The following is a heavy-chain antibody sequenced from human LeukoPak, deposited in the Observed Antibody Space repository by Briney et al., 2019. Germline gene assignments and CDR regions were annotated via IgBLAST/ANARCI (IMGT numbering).Heavy chain of an antibody. V-gene: IGHV3-48*01. CDR2: ISTSYSGI. CDR1: GLIVSRYS. D-gene: IGHD2-2*01. Sequence: TGGSLRLSCAASGLIVSRYSMTWVRQAPGKGLEWVSSISTSYSGIYYADSVKGRFTISRDNAKNSLYLQMDSLRADDTAVYYCARAYCSSITCFEWGQGTLVTVSS. CDR3: ARAYCSSITCFE. J-gene: IGHJ4*02.